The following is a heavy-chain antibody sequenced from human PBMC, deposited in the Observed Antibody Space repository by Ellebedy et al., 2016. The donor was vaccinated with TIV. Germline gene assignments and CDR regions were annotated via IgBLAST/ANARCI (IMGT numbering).Heavy chain of an antibody. Sequence: PGGSLRLSCVTSGFTFSDYSMHWVRQAPGKGLEWVAVGGRDYYYANSVKGRFTISRDNAKNSLYLQMNSLRDEDTAVYYCARAGDQSAARVSVWFDPWGQGTLVTVSS. J-gene: IGHJ5*02. V-gene: IGHV3-30-3*01. CDR2: GGRDY. D-gene: IGHD6-13*01. CDR1: GFTFSDYS. CDR3: ARAGDQSAARVSVWFDP.